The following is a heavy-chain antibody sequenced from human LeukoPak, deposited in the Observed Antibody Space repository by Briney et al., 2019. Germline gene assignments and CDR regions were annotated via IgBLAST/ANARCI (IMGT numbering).Heavy chain of an antibody. CDR1: GYTFTSYD. D-gene: IGHD4-11*01. CDR2: MNPNSGNT. V-gene: IGHV1-8*01. J-gene: IGHJ4*02. Sequence: GASVKVSCKASGYTFTSYDINWVRQATGQGLEWVGWMNPNSGNTGYAQKFQGRVTMTRNTSISTAYMELSSLRSEDTAVYYCARGHDYSNQFDYWGQGTLVTVSS. CDR3: ARGHDYSNQFDY.